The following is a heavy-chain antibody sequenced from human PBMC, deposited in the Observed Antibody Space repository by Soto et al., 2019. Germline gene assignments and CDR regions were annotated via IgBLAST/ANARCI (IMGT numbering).Heavy chain of an antibody. CDR2: ISGSGGRT. J-gene: IGHJ3*02. CDR3: AKVEGYGGYRDAFDI. CDR1: GFTFSSYA. V-gene: IGHV3-23*01. Sequence: EVQLLESGGGLVQPGGSLRLSCAASGFTFSSYAMAWVRQAPGKGLKWVSVISGSGGRTYSADSVKGRFTISRDDSKNTVYLQMNSLRAEDTAVYYCAKVEGYGGYRDAFDIWGQGTMVTVSS. D-gene: IGHD3-22*01.